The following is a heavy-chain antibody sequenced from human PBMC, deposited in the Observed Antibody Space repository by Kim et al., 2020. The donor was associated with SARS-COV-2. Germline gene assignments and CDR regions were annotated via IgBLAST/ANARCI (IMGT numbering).Heavy chain of an antibody. CDR1: GYTFTSYA. D-gene: IGHD2-2*01. Sequence: ASVKVSCKASGYTFTSYAMHWVRQAPGQRLEWMGWINAGNGNTKYSQKFQGRVTITRDTSASTAYMELSSLRSEDTAVYYCARSPNRVPAAILSWFDPWGQGTLVTVSS. V-gene: IGHV1-3*01. CDR3: ARSPNRVPAAILSWFDP. CDR2: INAGNGNT. J-gene: IGHJ5*02.